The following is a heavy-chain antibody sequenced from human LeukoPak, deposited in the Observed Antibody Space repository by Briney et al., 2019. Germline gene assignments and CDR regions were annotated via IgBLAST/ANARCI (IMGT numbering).Heavy chain of an antibody. CDR2: IIPIFGTA. CDR1: GGTFSSCA. V-gene: IGHV1-69*05. Sequence: SVKVSCKASGGTFSSCAISWVRQAPGQGLEWMGGIIPIFGTANYAQKFQGRVTITTDESTSTAYMELSSLRSEDTAVYYCARVPRGIAVAGTLLWYFDLWGRGTLVTVSS. D-gene: IGHD6-19*01. J-gene: IGHJ2*01. CDR3: ARVPRGIAVAGTLLWYFDL.